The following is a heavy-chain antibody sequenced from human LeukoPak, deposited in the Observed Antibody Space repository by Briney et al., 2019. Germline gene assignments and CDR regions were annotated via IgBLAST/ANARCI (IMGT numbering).Heavy chain of an antibody. CDR2: IYYSGST. D-gene: IGHD2-2*02. V-gene: IGHV4-59*01. CDR3: ARVGSQLLYYFDY. CDR1: GGSISSFY. J-gene: IGHJ4*02. Sequence: SETLSLTCTVSGGSISSFYWSWIRQPPGKGLERIGYIYYSGSTNYNPSLKSRVTISVDTSKNQFSLKLSSVTAADTAVYYCARVGSQLLYYFDYWGQGTLVTVSS.